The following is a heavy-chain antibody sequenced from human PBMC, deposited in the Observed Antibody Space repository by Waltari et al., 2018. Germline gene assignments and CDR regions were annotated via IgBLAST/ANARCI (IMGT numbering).Heavy chain of an antibody. V-gene: IGHV3-66*01. J-gene: IGHJ4*02. Sequence: EVQLVESGGALVQPGGSLRLSCAASGSTVSDKYMTWVRQAPGKGLEWVSKLYSGGTTYYADSVKGRFTISRDNSRNTLYLQMDKLTVADTSVYYCVKAGYTCAWLWGQGTLVSVSS. D-gene: IGHD5-12*01. CDR3: VKAGYTCAWL. CDR1: GSTVSDKY. CDR2: LYSGGTT.